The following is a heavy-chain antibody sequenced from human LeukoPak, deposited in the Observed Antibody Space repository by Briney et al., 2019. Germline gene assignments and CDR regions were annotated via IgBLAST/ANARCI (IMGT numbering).Heavy chain of an antibody. Sequence: PGGSLRLSCAASGFTFSDYYMSWIRQAPGKGLEWVSYISSSGSTIYYADSVKGRFTISRDNSKNTLYLQMNSLRAEDTAVYYCAKGGGWSPAVLFDYWGQGTLVTVSS. CDR1: GFTFSDYY. J-gene: IGHJ4*02. V-gene: IGHV3-11*01. D-gene: IGHD6-19*01. CDR2: ISSSGSTI. CDR3: AKGGGWSPAVLFDY.